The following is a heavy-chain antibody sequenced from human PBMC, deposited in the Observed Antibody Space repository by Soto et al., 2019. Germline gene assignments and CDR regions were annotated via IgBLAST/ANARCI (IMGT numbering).Heavy chain of an antibody. J-gene: IGHJ6*02. CDR2: MNPNSGNT. CDR3: AKEKLQTQYYYYGMDV. Sequence: ASLKVSCKASGYTFTSYDINWVRQATGQGLEWMGWMNPNSGNTGYAQKFQGRVTMTRNTSISTAYMGLSSLRAEDTAVYYCAKEKLQTQYYYYGMDVWGQGTTVNVSS. CDR1: GYTFTSYD. D-gene: IGHD6-6*01. V-gene: IGHV1-8*01.